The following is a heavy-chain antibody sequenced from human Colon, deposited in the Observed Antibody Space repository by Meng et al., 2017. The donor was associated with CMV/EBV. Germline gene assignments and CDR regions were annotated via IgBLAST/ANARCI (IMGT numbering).Heavy chain of an antibody. CDR3: ARDQLARGVKPAGGLDV. V-gene: IGHV3-48*03. CDR2: ISSSGSTI. J-gene: IGHJ6*02. Sequence: GESLKISCAASGFTFSSYEMNWVRQAPGKGLEWVSYISSSGSTIYYADSVKGRFTISRDNAKNSLYLQMNSLRAEDTAVYYCARDQLARGVKPAGGLDVWGQGTTVTVSS. CDR1: GFTFSSYE. D-gene: IGHD3-10*01.